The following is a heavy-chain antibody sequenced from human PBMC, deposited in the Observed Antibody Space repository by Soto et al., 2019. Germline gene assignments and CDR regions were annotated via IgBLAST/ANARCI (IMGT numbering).Heavy chain of an antibody. D-gene: IGHD6-13*01. CDR2: IFYAGNT. Sequence: QLQLQXSGPGLVKPXXXXSLTCNVSGGSISSSRSYWAWFRQPPGKELEWIANIFYAGNTYYNPSLKSRVTVSVDTSKNQFSLKLDSVTAADTAVYYCARQAAAPGIDLWFDPWGQGTLVTVSS. CDR1: GGSISSSRSY. CDR3: ARQAAAPGIDLWFDP. J-gene: IGHJ5*02. V-gene: IGHV4-39*01.